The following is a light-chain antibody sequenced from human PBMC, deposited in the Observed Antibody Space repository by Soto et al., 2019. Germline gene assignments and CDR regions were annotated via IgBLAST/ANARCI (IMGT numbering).Light chain of an antibody. J-gene: IGLJ2*01. CDR2: KDS. CDR1: ALPKQY. CDR3: QSADSSGTYVV. Sequence: SYELPQPPSVSVSPGQTARITCSGDALPKQYAYWYQQKPGQAPVLVIYKDSERPSGIPERFSGSSSGTTVTLTISGVQAEDEADYYCQSADSSGTYVVVGGGTKVAVL. V-gene: IGLV3-25*03.